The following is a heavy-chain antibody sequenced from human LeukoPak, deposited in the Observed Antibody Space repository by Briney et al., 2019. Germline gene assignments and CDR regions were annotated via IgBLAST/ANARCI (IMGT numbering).Heavy chain of an antibody. J-gene: IGHJ4*02. CDR2: ISSSGDST. D-gene: IGHD3-22*01. V-gene: IGHV3-23*01. Sequence: GGSLRLSCAAPGFTFSTYAMTWVRQAPGKGLEWVSGISSSGDSTYYADSVKGRFTISRDNSKNALYLQMNSLRAEDTAVYYCAKSMYYDSTGDKKYYFEYWGQGTLVTVSS. CDR1: GFTFSTYA. CDR3: AKSMYYDSTGDKKYYFEY.